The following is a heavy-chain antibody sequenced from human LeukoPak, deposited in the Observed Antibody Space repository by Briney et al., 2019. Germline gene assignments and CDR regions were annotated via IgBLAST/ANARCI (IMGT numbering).Heavy chain of an antibody. CDR1: GFTFSSYS. Sequence: GGSLRLSCAASGFTFSSYSMNWVRQAPGKGLEWVSSISSSSGYIYYADSVKGRFTISRDNAKNSLYLQMNSLRAEDTAVYYCARFGYGGKVDYWGQGTLVTVSS. CDR2: ISSSSGYI. D-gene: IGHD4-23*01. J-gene: IGHJ4*02. V-gene: IGHV3-21*06. CDR3: ARFGYGGKVDY.